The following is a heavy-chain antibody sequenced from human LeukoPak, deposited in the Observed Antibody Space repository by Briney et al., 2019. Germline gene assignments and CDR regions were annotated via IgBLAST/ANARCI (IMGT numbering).Heavy chain of an antibody. J-gene: IGHJ4*02. Sequence: PGGSLRLSCVVSGFTVSSNYMSWVRQAPGKGLEWVSIIYSGGSTYYTDSVRGRFIISRDISKNTLYLQMNSLRAEDTAVYYCARVGDCGRASCYAIDYWGQGTLVTVSS. CDR1: GFTVSSNY. CDR2: IYSGGST. D-gene: IGHD2-2*01. CDR3: ARVGDCGRASCYAIDY. V-gene: IGHV3-66*01.